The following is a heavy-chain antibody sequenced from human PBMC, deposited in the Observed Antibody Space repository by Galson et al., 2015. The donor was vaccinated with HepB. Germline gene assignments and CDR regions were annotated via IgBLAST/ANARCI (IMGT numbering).Heavy chain of an antibody. CDR1: GFTFSSYA. V-gene: IGHV3-64D*06. J-gene: IGHJ3*02. Sequence: SLRLSCAASGFTFSSYAMHWVRQAPGKGLEYVSAISSNGGSTYYADSVKGRFTISRDNSKNTLYLQMSSLRAEDTAVYYCVKEAESDQWLVQGSAFDIWGQGTMVTVSS. D-gene: IGHD6-19*01. CDR2: ISSNGGST. CDR3: VKEAESDQWLVQGSAFDI.